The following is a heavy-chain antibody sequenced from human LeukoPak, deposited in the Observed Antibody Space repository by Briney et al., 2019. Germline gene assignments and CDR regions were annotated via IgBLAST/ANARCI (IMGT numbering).Heavy chain of an antibody. CDR3: AKDISAYGSGTSADY. CDR1: GFTFSSFG. CDR2: IRYDGSNI. J-gene: IGHJ4*02. V-gene: IGHV3-30*02. D-gene: IGHD3-10*01. Sequence: GGSLRLSCAASGFTFSSFGVHWVRQAPGKGLQWVASIRYDGSNIYYADSVKGRFTISRDNSKNALYLQMSSLRAEDTAVYYCAKDISAYGSGTSADYWGQGTLVTVSS.